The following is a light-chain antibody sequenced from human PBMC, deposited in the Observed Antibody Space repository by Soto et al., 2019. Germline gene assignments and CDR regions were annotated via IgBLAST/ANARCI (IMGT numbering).Light chain of an antibody. CDR3: PPYDCSLTVHV. J-gene: IGLJ1*01. Sequence: QSERTQPSAVSAAPGQRVTISCTGSSNNIGTGYDVHWYQQLPGTAPKLLIHGNSNRPSRVPDRFYGFKSGTSASLTITGLQAEDEANYNSPPYDCSLTVHVFVTGTKL. CDR1: SNNIGTGYD. V-gene: IGLV1-40*01. CDR2: GNS.